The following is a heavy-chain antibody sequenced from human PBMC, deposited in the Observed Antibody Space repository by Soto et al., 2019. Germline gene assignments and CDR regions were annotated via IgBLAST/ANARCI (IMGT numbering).Heavy chain of an antibody. CDR2: ISYDGSNK. CDR1: GFTFSSYG. J-gene: IGHJ6*02. Sequence: PGGSLRLSCAASGFTFSSYGMHWVRQAPGKGLEWVAVISYDGSNKYYADSVKGRFTISRDNSKNTLYLQMNSLRAEDTAVYYCAKDQYSYGYGYYYGMDVWGQGTTVTVSS. D-gene: IGHD5-18*01. CDR3: AKDQYSYGYGYYYGMDV. V-gene: IGHV3-30*18.